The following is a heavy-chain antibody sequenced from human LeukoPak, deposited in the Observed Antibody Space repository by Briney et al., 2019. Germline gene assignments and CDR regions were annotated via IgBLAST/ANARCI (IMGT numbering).Heavy chain of an antibody. V-gene: IGHV4-59*01. D-gene: IGHD4-23*01. CDR1: GGSISSYY. CDR2: IYYSGST. CDR3: ARVGVDYSGNIIKYYFDY. J-gene: IGHJ4*02. Sequence: SETLSLTCTASGGSISSYYWSWIRQPPGKGLEWIGYIYYSGSTNYNPSLKSRVTISVDTSKNQFSLKLSSVTAADTAVYYCARVGVDYSGNIIKYYFDYWGQGTLVTVSS.